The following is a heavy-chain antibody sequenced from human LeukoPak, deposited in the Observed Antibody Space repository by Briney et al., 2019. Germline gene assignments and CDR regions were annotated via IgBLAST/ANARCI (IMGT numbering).Heavy chain of an antibody. J-gene: IGHJ4*02. V-gene: IGHV4-39*01. D-gene: IGHD1-7*01. CDR3: AETGTTGVY. Sequence: SETLSLTCTVSGGSISSSSYYWGWLRQPPGKGLEWIGSIYYSGSTYYNPSLKSRVTISVDTSKNQFSLKLSSVTAADTAVYYCAETGTTGVYWGQGTLVTVSS. CDR2: IYYSGST. CDR1: GGSISSSSYY.